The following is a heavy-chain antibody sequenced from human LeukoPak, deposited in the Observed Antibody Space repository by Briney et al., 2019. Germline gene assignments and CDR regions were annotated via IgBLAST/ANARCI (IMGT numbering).Heavy chain of an antibody. J-gene: IGHJ6*03. CDR1: GYTLTELS. CDR2: FDPEDGET. V-gene: IGHV1-24*01. CDR3: ASRPENIAGRPVPYYYYMDV. D-gene: IGHD6-6*01. Sequence: ASVKVSCKVSGYTLTELSMHWVRQAPGKGLEWMGGFDPEDGETIYAQKFQGRVTITTDESTSTVYMELTSLRSEDTAVYYCASRPENIAGRPVPYYYYMDVWGRGTTVTVSS.